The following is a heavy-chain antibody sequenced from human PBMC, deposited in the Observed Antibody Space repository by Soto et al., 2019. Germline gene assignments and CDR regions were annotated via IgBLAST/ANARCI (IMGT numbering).Heavy chain of an antibody. Sequence: EVQVLESGGGLVQPGGSLSLSCAASGFAFSNYAMSWVRQAPGKGLEWVASISGSGGSTYYADSAKGRFTISRDNSQNTVILQMNNLRAEDTAVYHCAKGTYSGYVSWFDPWGQGTLVSVSS. CDR3: AKGTYSGYVSWFDP. D-gene: IGHD5-12*01. V-gene: IGHV3-23*01. CDR2: ISGSGGST. J-gene: IGHJ5*02. CDR1: GFAFSNYA.